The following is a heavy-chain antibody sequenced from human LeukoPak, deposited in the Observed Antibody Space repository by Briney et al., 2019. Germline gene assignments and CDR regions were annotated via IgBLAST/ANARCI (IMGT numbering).Heavy chain of an antibody. CDR2: IYYSGST. V-gene: IGHV4-59*01. J-gene: IGHJ4*02. Sequence: SETLSLTCTVSGGSISSYYWSWIRQPPGKGLEWIGYIYYSGSTNYNPSLKSRVTISVDTSKNQFSLKLSSVTAADTAVYYCARVNDSSGYFDYWGQGTLVTVSS. CDR1: GGSISSYY. CDR3: ARVNDSSGYFDY. D-gene: IGHD3-22*01.